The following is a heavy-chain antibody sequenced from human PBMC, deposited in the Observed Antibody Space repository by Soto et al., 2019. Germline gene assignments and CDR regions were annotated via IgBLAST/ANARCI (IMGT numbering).Heavy chain of an antibody. CDR2: INSDGSST. Sequence: EVQLVDSGGGLVQPGGSLRLSCAASGFTFSSYWMHWVRQAPGKGLVWVSRINSDGSSTSYADSVKGRFTISRDNAKNTLYLQMNSLRAEDTAVYYCARVVDYDFWSGYPTPPFDYWGQGTLVTVSS. D-gene: IGHD3-3*01. V-gene: IGHV3-74*01. CDR1: GFTFSSYW. J-gene: IGHJ4*02. CDR3: ARVVDYDFWSGYPTPPFDY.